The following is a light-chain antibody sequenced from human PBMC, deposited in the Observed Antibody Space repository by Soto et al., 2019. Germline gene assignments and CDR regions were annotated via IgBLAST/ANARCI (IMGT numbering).Light chain of an antibody. V-gene: IGKV2-28*01. CDR2: LGS. J-gene: IGKJ3*01. CDR1: QSLLHSDTYNY. Sequence: SVMSQSPGARPVIPGEPASSSCRTSQSLLHSDTYNYLDWYLQKPGQSPQLLLYLGSNRASGVPDRFSGSGSDTDFTLNISRVEAEDVGVYYCMQALPTPFTFGHGTKVDIK. CDR3: MQALPTPFT.